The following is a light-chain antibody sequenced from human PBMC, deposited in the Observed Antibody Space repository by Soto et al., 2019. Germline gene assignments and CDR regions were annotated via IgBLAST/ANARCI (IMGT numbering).Light chain of an antibody. V-gene: IGLV1-40*01. J-gene: IGLJ1*01. CDR2: GNN. CDR3: QSYDSTLSARYV. CDR1: SSNIGANYD. Sequence: QSVLTQPPSVSGAPGQRVTIFCTGSSSNIGANYDVHWYQHRPGTAPKLLIFGNNSRPSGVPDRFSGSKSGTSASLAITGLQAEDEGDYYCQSYDSTLSARYVFGTGTKVTVL.